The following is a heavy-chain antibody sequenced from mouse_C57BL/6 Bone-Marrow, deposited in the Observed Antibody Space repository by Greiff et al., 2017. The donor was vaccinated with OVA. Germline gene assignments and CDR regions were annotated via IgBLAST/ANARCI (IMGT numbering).Heavy chain of an antibody. D-gene: IGHD2-5*01. Sequence: QVQLQQPGAELVMPGASVKLSCKASGYTFTSYWMHWVKQRPGQGLAWIGEIDPSDSYTNYNQKFKGKSTLTVDKSSSTAYMQLSSLTSEDSAVYYGARSHYSNYDAMDYWGQGTSVTVSS. CDR3: ARSHYSNYDAMDY. CDR2: IDPSDSYT. CDR1: GYTFTSYW. V-gene: IGHV1-69*01. J-gene: IGHJ4*01.